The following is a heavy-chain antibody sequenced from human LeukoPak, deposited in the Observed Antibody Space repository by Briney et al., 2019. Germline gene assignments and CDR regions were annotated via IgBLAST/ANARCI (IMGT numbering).Heavy chain of an antibody. CDR3: ASGGRVGDIFDI. CDR1: GFTFSSNW. V-gene: IGHV3-74*01. J-gene: IGHJ3*02. D-gene: IGHD2-15*01. CDR2: INRDGSSI. Sequence: PGGSLRLSCAASGFTFSSNWMYWVRQASGEGLVWVSRINRDGSSIGYADSVQGRFTISRDNARNTLYLQMNSLRAEDTALYYCASGGRVGDIFDIWGQGTMVTVSS.